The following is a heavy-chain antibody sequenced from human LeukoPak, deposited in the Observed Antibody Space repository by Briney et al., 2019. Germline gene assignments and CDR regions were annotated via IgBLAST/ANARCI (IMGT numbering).Heavy chain of an antibody. D-gene: IGHD3-16*02. J-gene: IGHJ4*02. CDR1: GGTVSSYA. Sequence: VASVKVSCKASGGTVSSYAISWVRQAPGQGLEWMGGIIPIFGTANYAQKFQGRVTITADESTSTAYMELSSLRSEDTAVYYCARASGGLRLGELSFWGQGTLVTVSS. CDR2: IIPIFGTA. CDR3: ARASGGLRLGELSF. V-gene: IGHV1-69*01.